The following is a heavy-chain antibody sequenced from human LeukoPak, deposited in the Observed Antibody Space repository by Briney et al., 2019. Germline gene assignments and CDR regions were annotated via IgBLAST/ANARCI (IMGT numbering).Heavy chain of an antibody. CDR3: VRDGEGLAISVNYWFDP. CDR2: MNPNDGTT. Sequence: ASVKVSCKASGFSFTSYDFNWVRQATGQGLEWMGWMNPNDGTTGYAQKFQGRVTMTRDTSISTAYMELRSLRSDDTAVYYCVRDGEGLAISVNYWFDPWGQGTLVTVSS. V-gene: IGHV1-8*01. CDR1: GFSFTSYD. D-gene: IGHD3-10*01. J-gene: IGHJ5*02.